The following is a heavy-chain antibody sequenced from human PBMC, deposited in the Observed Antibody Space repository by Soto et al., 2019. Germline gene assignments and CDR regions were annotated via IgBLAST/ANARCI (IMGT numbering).Heavy chain of an antibody. V-gene: IGHV3-21*01. J-gene: IGHJ4*02. Sequence: GGSLRLSCAASGFTFSSYSMNWVRQAPGKGLEWVSSISSSSSYIYYADSVKGRFTISRDNAKNSLYLQMNSLRAEDTAVYYCARDLRAFDWLRPLGYWGQGTLVTVSS. CDR2: ISSSSSYI. CDR1: GFTFSSYS. CDR3: ARDLRAFDWLRPLGY. D-gene: IGHD3-9*01.